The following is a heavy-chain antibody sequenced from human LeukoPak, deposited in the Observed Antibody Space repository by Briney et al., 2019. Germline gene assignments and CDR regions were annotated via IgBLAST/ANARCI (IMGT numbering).Heavy chain of an antibody. CDR1: GFTFTSYG. Sequence: GRSLRLSCAASGFTFTSYGMHWVRQAPGKGLEWVAVISYDGSDKSYADSVKGRFTISRDNSKNTLYLQMNSLRAEDTAVYYCAKDGGRDRVHYYYGMDVWGQGTTVTVSS. V-gene: IGHV3-30*18. D-gene: IGHD3-3*01. CDR2: ISYDGSDK. J-gene: IGHJ6*02. CDR3: AKDGGRDRVHYYYGMDV.